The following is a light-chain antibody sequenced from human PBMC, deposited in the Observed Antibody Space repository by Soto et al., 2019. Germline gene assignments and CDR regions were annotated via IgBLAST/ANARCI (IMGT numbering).Light chain of an antibody. CDR3: SSYAGTNSPVV. Sequence: QSALTQPPSASGSPGQSVTISCTGSSSDVGGYNFVSWYQQHPGKAPKLMIYDVSERPSGVPDRFSGSKSGTTASLTVSGLQAGDEADYYCSSYAGTNSPVVFGGGTKLTVL. J-gene: IGLJ2*01. CDR2: DVS. CDR1: SSDVGGYNF. V-gene: IGLV2-8*01.